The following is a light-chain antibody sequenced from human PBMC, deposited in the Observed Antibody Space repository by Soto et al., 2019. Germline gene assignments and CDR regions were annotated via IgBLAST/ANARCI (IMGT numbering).Light chain of an antibody. CDR2: GAS. J-gene: IGKJ1*01. Sequence: EIVMIHPPSTLSVNPGERVTLSCRARQSVGSNLAWYQQKPGQAPRLLIYGASTRATGIPARFSGSGSETEFTLTISSLQAEDSAVYFCQQYNNWPTWTFGQGSKADI. V-gene: IGKV3-15*01. CDR3: QQYNNWPTWT. CDR1: QSVGSN.